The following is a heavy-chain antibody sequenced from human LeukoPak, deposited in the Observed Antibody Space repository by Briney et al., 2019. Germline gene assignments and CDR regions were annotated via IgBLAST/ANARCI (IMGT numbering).Heavy chain of an antibody. J-gene: IGHJ4*02. CDR1: GFTFSTYF. CDR2: ISSGSSNI. V-gene: IGHV3-21*01. Sequence: GGSLRPSCAASGFTFSTYFMNWVRQAPGKGLEWVSSISSGSSNIYYADSVKGRFTISRDNARNSLHLQMNSLRAEDMALYYCAKSDSSSWTSFDYWGQGTLVTVSS. D-gene: IGHD6-13*01. CDR3: AKSDSSSWTSFDY.